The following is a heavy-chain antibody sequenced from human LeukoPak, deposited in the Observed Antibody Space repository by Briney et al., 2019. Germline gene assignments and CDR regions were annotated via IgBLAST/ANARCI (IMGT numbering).Heavy chain of an antibody. D-gene: IGHD5-12*01. V-gene: IGHV3-11*04. Sequence: GGSLRLSCAASGFTVSTYYTSWIRQRPGKGLEWVSYIGNSDGAIDYADSVKGRFTISKDNAKNSVYLEMNNLRAEDTAVYYCARVPYERSLGGFDYWGQGTLVTVSS. CDR1: GFTVSTYY. CDR3: ARVPYERSLGGFDY. CDR2: IGNSDGAI. J-gene: IGHJ4*02.